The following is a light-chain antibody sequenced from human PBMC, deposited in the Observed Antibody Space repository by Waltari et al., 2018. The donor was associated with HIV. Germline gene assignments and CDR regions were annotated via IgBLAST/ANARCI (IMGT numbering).Light chain of an antibody. CDR1: SSHMRAGYH. V-gene: IGLV1-40*01. CDR2: GNS. Sequence: QSVLTQPPSVSWAPVPWVTIPRPGSSSHMRAGYHLHSYHPPPGAAPKPLFYGNSQRPSGVQDRFRGSKSGPSASLAITGLQAEDEADYHCQSHDSSLSGYVFGTGTKVTVL. J-gene: IGLJ1*01. CDR3: QSHDSSLSGYV.